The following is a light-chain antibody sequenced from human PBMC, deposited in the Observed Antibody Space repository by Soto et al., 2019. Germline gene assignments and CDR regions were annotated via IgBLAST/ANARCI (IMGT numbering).Light chain of an antibody. CDR1: SSDVGAYKY. J-gene: IGLJ3*02. Sequence: QSVLTQPPSASGSPGQSVTISCTGTSSDVGAYKYFSWYQQYPGKAPKLMIYEVTKRPSGVPDRFSGSKSGNTASLTVSGLQAEDEADYYCTSYVGNDIWVFGGGTKVTVL. V-gene: IGLV2-8*01. CDR3: TSYVGNDIWV. CDR2: EVT.